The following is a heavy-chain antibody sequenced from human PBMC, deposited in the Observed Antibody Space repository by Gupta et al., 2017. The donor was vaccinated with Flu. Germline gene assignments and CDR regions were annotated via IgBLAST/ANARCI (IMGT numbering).Heavy chain of an antibody. CDR3: AKVYCANGLCSYFDY. V-gene: IGHV3-23*01. CDR1: GFTFSNYA. J-gene: IGHJ4*02. Sequence: GFTFSNYAMSWGRQAPGKGLEWVSAIRGSESSTYYADSVKGRFTISRDISRNTLYLHMNSLRAEDTAVYYCAKVYCANGLCSYFDYWGQGTLVTVSS. D-gene: IGHD2-8*01. CDR2: IRGSESST.